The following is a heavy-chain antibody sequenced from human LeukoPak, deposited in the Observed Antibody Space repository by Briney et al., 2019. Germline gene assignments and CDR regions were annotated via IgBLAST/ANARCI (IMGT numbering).Heavy chain of an antibody. CDR2: ISWNSGSI. CDR3: AKDFLGVVVAASYFDY. D-gene: IGHD2-15*01. CDR1: GFTFDDYA. Sequence: GESLRLSCAASGFTFDDYAMHWVRQAPGKGLEWVSGISWNSGSIGYADSVKGRFTISRDNAKNSLYLQMNSLRAEDTALYYCAKDFLGVVVAASYFDYWGQGTLVTVSS. J-gene: IGHJ4*02. V-gene: IGHV3-9*01.